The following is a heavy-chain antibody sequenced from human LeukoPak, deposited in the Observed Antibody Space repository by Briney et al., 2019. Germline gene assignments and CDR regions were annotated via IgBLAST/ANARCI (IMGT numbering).Heavy chain of an antibody. CDR2: FIPIFGTA. Sequence: GASVKVSCTASGGTFSTYTITWVRQAPGQGLEWMGAFIPIFGTANYAQKFQGRVTITADESTSTAYMELTSLRSEDTAVYYCAREPDSSGYYLGYWGQGTLVTVSS. V-gene: IGHV1-69*01. CDR3: AREPDSSGYYLGY. CDR1: GGTFSTYT. D-gene: IGHD3-22*01. J-gene: IGHJ4*02.